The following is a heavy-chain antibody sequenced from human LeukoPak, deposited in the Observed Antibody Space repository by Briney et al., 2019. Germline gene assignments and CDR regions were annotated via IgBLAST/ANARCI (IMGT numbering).Heavy chain of an antibody. Sequence: AGGSLRLSCAPSGFTFSSYAMSWVRQAPGKGLEWVSAISGSGGSTYYADSVKGRFTISRDNSKNTLYLQMNSLRAEDTAVYYCAKDRYSYGSLFDYWGPGTLVTVSS. J-gene: IGHJ4*02. CDR3: AKDRYSYGSLFDY. CDR2: ISGSGGST. D-gene: IGHD5-18*01. CDR1: GFTFSSYA. V-gene: IGHV3-23*01.